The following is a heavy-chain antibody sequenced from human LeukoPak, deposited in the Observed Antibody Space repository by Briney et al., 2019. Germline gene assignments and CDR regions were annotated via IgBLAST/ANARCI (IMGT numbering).Heavy chain of an antibody. J-gene: IGHJ3*02. CDR1: GYTFTSYG. D-gene: IGHD2-8*01. V-gene: IGHV1-69*06. CDR3: ARRYCTNGVCYHDRGAFDI. CDR2: IIPIFGTA. Sequence: GASVKVSCKASGYTFTSYGISWVRQAPGQGLEWMGGIIPIFGTANYAQKFQGRVTITAEKSTSTAYMELSSLRSEDTAVYYCARRYCTNGVCYHDRGAFDIWGQGTMVTVSS.